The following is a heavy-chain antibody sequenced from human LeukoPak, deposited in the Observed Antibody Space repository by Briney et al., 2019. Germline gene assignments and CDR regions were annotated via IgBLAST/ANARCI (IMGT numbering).Heavy chain of an antibody. CDR3: AGQPNYCSSTSCPNWFDP. J-gene: IGHJ5*02. CDR2: MNPNSGNT. CDR1: GYTFTSHD. Sequence: GASVKVSCKASGYTFTSHDINWVRQATGQGLEWMGWMNPNSGNTGYAQKFQGRVTMTRNTSISTAYMELSSLRSEDTAVYYCAGQPNYCSSTSCPNWFDPWGQGTLVTVSS. D-gene: IGHD2-2*01. V-gene: IGHV1-8*01.